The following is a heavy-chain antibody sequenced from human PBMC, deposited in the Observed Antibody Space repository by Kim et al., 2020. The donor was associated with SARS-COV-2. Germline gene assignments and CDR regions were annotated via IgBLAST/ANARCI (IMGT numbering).Heavy chain of an antibody. V-gene: IGHV3-30-3*01. CDR2: ISYDGSNK. CDR3: ARVGCSSTSCYKAFDI. Sequence: GGSLRLSCAASGFTFSSYAMHWVRQAPGKGLEWVAVISYDGSNKYYADSVKGRFTISRDNSKNTLYLQMNSLRAEDTAVYYCARVGCSSTSCYKAFDIWGQGTMVTVSS. CDR1: GFTFSSYA. D-gene: IGHD2-2*02. J-gene: IGHJ3*02.